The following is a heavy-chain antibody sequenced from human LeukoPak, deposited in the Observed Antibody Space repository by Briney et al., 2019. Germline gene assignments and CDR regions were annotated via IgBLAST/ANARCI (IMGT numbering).Heavy chain of an antibody. D-gene: IGHD2-15*01. Sequence: SETLSFTCTVSVCSISMYYWTWIRQPPGKGLEWIGYIYYSGSTNYNPSLKSRVTISVDASKNQFSLKLNSVTPADTAVYYCARGYISGGRIDYWGQGSLVTVSS. J-gene: IGHJ4*02. CDR3: ARGYISGGRIDY. V-gene: IGHV4-59*01. CDR1: VCSISMYY. CDR2: IYYSGST.